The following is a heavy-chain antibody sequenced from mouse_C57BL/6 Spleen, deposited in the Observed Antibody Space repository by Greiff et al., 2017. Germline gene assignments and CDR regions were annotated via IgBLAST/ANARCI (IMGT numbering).Heavy chain of an antibody. V-gene: IGHV1-50*01. J-gene: IGHJ2*01. CDR3: TLNWDGVDY. CDR2: IDPSDSYT. D-gene: IGHD4-1*01. CDR1: GYTFTSYW. Sequence: VQLQQPGAELVKPGASVKLSCKASGYTFTSYWMQWVKQRPGQGLEWIGEIDPSDSYTNYNQKFKGKATLTVDTSSSTAYMQLSSLTSEDSAVYYCTLNWDGVDYWGQGTTLTVSS.